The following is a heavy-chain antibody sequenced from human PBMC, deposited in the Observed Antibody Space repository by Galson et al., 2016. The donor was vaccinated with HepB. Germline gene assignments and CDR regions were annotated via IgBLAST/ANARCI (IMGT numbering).Heavy chain of an antibody. CDR1: GFIVSNDY. CDR3: ARDPGFRNGMNV. CDR2: SNGDGST. J-gene: IGHJ6*02. V-gene: IGHV3-53*01. Sequence: SLRLSCAASGFIVSNDYMNWVRQAPGKGLEWLSVSNGDGSTYYAESVRGRFTISRDNTKNSVFLQMNNLRAEDTAVYYCARDPGFRNGMNVWGQGTTVTVSS.